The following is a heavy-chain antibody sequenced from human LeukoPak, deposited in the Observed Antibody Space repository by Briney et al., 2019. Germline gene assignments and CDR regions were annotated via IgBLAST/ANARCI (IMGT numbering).Heavy chain of an antibody. J-gene: IGHJ6*02. Sequence: SETLSLTCTVSGGSISSYYWSWIRQPPGKGLEWIGYIYYSGSTNYNPSLKSRVTISVDTSKNQFSLKLSSVTAADTAVYYCAREVPGTELKTGYYYYYGMDVWGQGTTVTVSS. CDR3: AREVPGTELKTGYYYYYGMDV. V-gene: IGHV4-59*01. CDR1: GGSISSYY. D-gene: IGHD1-14*01. CDR2: IYYSGST.